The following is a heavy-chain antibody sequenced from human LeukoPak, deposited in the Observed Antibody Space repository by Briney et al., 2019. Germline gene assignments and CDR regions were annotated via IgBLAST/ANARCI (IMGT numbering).Heavy chain of an antibody. CDR3: TTAVKGYYYYMDV. Sequence: SQTLSLTCAIFGDSVSSNTAAWNWIRQSPSRGLEWLGRTYYRSKWYYDYALSVKSRITISPDTSKNQLSLQLNSVTPEDTAVYFCTTAVKGYYYYMDVWGKGTTVTVSS. V-gene: IGHV6-1*01. J-gene: IGHJ6*03. CDR2: TYYRSKWYY. CDR1: GDSVSSNTAA.